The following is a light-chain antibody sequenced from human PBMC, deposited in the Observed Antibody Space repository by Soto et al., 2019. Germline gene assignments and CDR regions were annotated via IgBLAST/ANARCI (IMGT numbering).Light chain of an antibody. V-gene: IGKV3-15*01. CDR2: GAS. Sequence: EIVMTQSPATLSVSPGERATLSCRASQSVSSSLAWYQQKRGQAPRLLIYGASTRATGFPARFSGSGSGTEFPLPISRLQSEDFAVYYCQQYNDWWTFGQGTKVETK. CDR3: QQYNDWWT. J-gene: IGKJ1*01. CDR1: QSVSSS.